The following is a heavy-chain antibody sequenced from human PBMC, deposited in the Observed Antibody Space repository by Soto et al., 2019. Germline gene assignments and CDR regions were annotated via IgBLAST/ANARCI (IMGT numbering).Heavy chain of an antibody. Sequence: GGSLRLSCAASGFTFSSYDMHWVRQATGKGLEWVSAIGTAGDTYYPGSVKGRFTISRENAKNSLYLQMNSLRAEDTAVYYCARWGDTAMVSWYYYGMDVWGQGTTVTVSS. CDR2: IGTAGDT. CDR3: ARWGDTAMVSWYYYGMDV. V-gene: IGHV3-13*01. J-gene: IGHJ6*02. D-gene: IGHD5-18*01. CDR1: GFTFSSYD.